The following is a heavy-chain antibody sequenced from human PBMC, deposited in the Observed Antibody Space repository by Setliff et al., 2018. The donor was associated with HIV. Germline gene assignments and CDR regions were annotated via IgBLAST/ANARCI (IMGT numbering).Heavy chain of an antibody. V-gene: IGHV1-18*01. CDR2: ISPQNGKT. CDR3: ARDRGGGLQFLEWTGQYYMDV. J-gene: IGHJ6*03. D-gene: IGHD3-3*01. Sequence: ASVKVSCKTSGYDFRRYGIAWVRQVPGHGLEWMGWISPQNGKTKYAQRFQGRVSMTTDTSTNTVYMELRSLRFDDTAVYYCARDRGGGLQFLEWTGQYYMDVWGKGTTVTVS. CDR1: GYDFRRYG.